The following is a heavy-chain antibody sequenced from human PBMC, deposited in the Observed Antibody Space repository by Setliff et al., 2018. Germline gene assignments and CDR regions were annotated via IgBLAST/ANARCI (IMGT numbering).Heavy chain of an antibody. V-gene: IGHV4-34*01. CDR1: GASFSDYY. CDR3: GFWSGYYKNDY. D-gene: IGHD3-3*01. Sequence: TLSLTCTVYGASFSDYYWGWIRQPPGKGLEWSAEINHRGNTNYNPSLKRRVTISVDTSKNQFSLKLSSVSAADTAVYYCGFWSGYYKNDYWGQGTLVTVAS. CDR2: INHRGNT. J-gene: IGHJ4*01.